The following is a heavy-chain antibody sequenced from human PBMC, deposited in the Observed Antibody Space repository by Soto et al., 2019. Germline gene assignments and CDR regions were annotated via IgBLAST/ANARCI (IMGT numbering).Heavy chain of an antibody. CDR2: IIPIFGTA. CDR3: ARGIFGYSYGYGY. J-gene: IGHJ4*02. CDR1: GGTFSSYA. Sequence: QVQLVQSGAEVKKPGSSVKVSCKASGGTFSSYAISCVRQAPGQGLECKGGIIPIFGTANYAQKFQGRVTITADDSTRTAYMELSSLRSEDTAVYYCARGIFGYSYGYGYWGQGTLVTVSS. D-gene: IGHD5-18*01. V-gene: IGHV1-69*01.